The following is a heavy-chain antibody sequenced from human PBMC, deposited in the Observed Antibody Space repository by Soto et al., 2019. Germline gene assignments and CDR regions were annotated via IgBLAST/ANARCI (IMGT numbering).Heavy chain of an antibody. D-gene: IGHD6-19*01. V-gene: IGHV3-30*18. CDR2: ISYDGSNK. Sequence: GGSLRLSCAASGFTFSSYGMHWVRQAPGKGLEWVAVISYDGSNKYYADSVKGRFTISRDNSKNTLYLQMNSLRAEDTAVYYCVKDRYSSGQNWFDPWGQGTLVTVSS. CDR1: GFTFSSYG. CDR3: VKDRYSSGQNWFDP. J-gene: IGHJ5*02.